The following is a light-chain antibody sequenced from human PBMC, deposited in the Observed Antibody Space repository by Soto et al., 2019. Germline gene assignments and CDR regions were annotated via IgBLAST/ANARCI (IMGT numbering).Light chain of an antibody. CDR2: EVS. CDR1: SSDVGGYNY. J-gene: IGLJ2*01. V-gene: IGLV2-8*01. CDR3: SSYAGSSSV. Sequence: QSALTQPPSASGSPGQSVTISCTGTSSDVGGYNYVSWYQQHPGKAPKLMIYEVSKRPSGVPDRFSGSKSGNTASLTVSGIKAEDEADYYCSSYAGSSSVFGGGTQLTVL.